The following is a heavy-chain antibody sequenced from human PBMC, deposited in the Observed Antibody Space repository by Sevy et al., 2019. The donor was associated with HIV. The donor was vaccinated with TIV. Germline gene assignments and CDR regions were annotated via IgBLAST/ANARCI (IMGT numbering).Heavy chain of an antibody. CDR2: ISNSGSAK. J-gene: IGHJ4*02. CDR1: GFTFSDYY. D-gene: IGHD2-8*01. CDR3: AGGPRRIVCTNDVCVSPPFDY. Sequence: GGSLRLSCATSGFTFSDYYMSWVRQAPGRGLEWLSYISNSGSAKYYADSVKGRFTISRDNAKNSLYLQMNSLRAEDTAVYYCAGGPRRIVCTNDVCVSPPFDYWGQGTLVTVSS. V-gene: IGHV3-11*01.